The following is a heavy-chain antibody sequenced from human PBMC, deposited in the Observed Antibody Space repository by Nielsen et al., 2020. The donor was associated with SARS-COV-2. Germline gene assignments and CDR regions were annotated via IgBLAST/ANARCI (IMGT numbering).Heavy chain of an antibody. CDR2: FDPEDGET. D-gene: IGHD6-19*01. CDR3: TTTRQWPYHGIWFDP. CDR1: GYTLTELS. V-gene: IGHV1-24*01. J-gene: IGHJ5*02. Sequence: ASAKVSCKVSGYTLTELSMHWVRQPPGKGLEWMEGFDPEDGETIYAQKFQGRVTMTEDTSTDTAYMKLSSLRSEDTAVYYCTTTRQWPYHGIWFDPWGQGTLVTVSS.